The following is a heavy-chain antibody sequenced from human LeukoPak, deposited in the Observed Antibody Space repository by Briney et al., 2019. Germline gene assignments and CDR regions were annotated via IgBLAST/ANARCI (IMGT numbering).Heavy chain of an antibody. D-gene: IGHD2/OR15-2a*01. CDR3: ARLSMTESDY. J-gene: IGHJ4*02. CDR1: GYSISSGYY. CDR2: IYHSGST. V-gene: IGHV4-38-2*02. Sequence: SETLSLTCTVSGYSISSGYYWGWIRQPPGKGLEWIGSIYHSGSTYYNPSLKSRVTISVDTSKNQFSLKLSSVTAADTAVYYCARLSMTESDYWGQGTLVTVSS.